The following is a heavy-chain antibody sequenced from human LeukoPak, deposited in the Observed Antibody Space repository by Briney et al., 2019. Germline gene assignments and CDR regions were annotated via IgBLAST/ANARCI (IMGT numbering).Heavy chain of an antibody. D-gene: IGHD3-10*01. Sequence: GGSLRLSCAASGFTFSSYAMHWVRQAPGKGLEYVSAISSSGDSTYNADPVKGRFTISRDNSKDTLYLQMSSLRAGDTAVYFCVKGRVSGSGSYYNAPFDYRGQGTLVTVSS. J-gene: IGHJ4*02. CDR1: GFTFSSYA. V-gene: IGHV3-64D*06. CDR2: ISSSGDST. CDR3: VKGRVSGSGSYYNAPFDY.